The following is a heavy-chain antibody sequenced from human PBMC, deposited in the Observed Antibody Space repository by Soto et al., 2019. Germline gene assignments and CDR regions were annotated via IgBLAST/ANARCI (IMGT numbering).Heavy chain of an antibody. CDR2: IVVGSGNT. V-gene: IGHV1-58*01. CDR3: AADQFGDCTNGVCPYYNGMDV. D-gene: IGHD2-8*01. Sequence: GASVKVSCKASGFTFTSSAVQWVRQARGQRLEWIGWIVVGSGNTNYAQKFQERVTITRDMSTSTAYMELSSLRSEDTAVYYCAADQFGDCTNGVCPYYNGMDVWGQGTTVTVSS. CDR1: GFTFTSSA. J-gene: IGHJ6*02.